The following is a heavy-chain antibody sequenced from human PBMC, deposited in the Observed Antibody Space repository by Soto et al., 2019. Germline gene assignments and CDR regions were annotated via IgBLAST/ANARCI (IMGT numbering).Heavy chain of an antibody. D-gene: IGHD2-2*01. CDR3: ARQYCSSTSCYDFDY. Sequence: SVKVSCKASGGTFSSYTISWVRQAPGQGLEWMGRIIPILGIANYAQKFQGRVTITADKSTSTAYMELSSLRSEDTAVYYCARQYCSSTSCYDFDYWGQGTLVTVSS. V-gene: IGHV1-69*02. J-gene: IGHJ4*02. CDR1: GGTFSSYT. CDR2: IIPILGIA.